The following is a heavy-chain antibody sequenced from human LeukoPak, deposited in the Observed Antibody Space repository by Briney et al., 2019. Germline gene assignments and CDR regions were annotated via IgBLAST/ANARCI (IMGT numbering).Heavy chain of an antibody. Sequence: PGGSLRLSCAASGFTFSDYYMSWIRQAPGKGLEWVSYISSSSSYTNYADSVKGRFTISRDNSKNTLYLEMNSLRAEDTAVYYCAKADSMTKAFEHFQHWGQGTLVTVSS. V-gene: IGHV3-11*05. J-gene: IGHJ1*01. CDR3: AKADSMTKAFEHFQH. CDR2: ISSSSSYT. CDR1: GFTFSDYY. D-gene: IGHD2-21*01.